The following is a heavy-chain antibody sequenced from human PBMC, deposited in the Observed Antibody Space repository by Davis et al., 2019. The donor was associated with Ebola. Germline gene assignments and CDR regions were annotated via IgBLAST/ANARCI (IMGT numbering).Heavy chain of an antibody. CDR2: IWYDGSNK. CDR1: GFTFSNYG. J-gene: IGHJ6*02. D-gene: IGHD2-15*01. V-gene: IGHV3-33*01. Sequence: GESLKISCAASGFTFSNYGMHWVRQAPGKGLEWVAVIWYDGSNKYYADSVKGRFTISRDNSKNTLYLQMNSLRAEDTAVYYCARGGDIVVVVAATDYYGMDVWGQGTTVTVSS. CDR3: ARGGDIVVVVAATDYYGMDV.